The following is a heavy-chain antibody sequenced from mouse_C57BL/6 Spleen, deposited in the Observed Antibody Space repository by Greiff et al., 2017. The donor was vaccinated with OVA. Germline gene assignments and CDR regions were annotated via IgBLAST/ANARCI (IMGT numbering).Heavy chain of an antibody. CDR2: ISYDGSN. J-gene: IGHJ2*01. V-gene: IGHV3-6*01. CDR1: GYSITSGYY. CDR3: ARDHYSNYDFDY. Sequence: DVQLQESGPGLVKPSQSLSLTCSVTGYSITSGYYWNWIRQFPGNKLEWMGYISYDGSNNYNPSLKNRISITRDTSKNQFCLKLNSVTTEDTATYYCARDHYSNYDFDYWGQGTTLTVSS. D-gene: IGHD2-5*01.